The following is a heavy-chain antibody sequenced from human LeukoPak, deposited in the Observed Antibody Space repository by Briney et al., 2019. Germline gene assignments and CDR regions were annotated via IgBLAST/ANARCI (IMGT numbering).Heavy chain of an antibody. D-gene: IGHD3-10*01. CDR1: GFTFSNFA. CDR2: ISGGDATT. CDR3: AKDKITMVRGVQGCFDP. V-gene: IGHV3-23*01. Sequence: GGSLRLSCAASGFTFSNFAISWVRQAPGKGLEWVSSISGGDATTYYADSVKGRFSISRDNSKNTLYLQMNSLRVEDTAVYYCAKDKITMVRGVQGCFDPWGQGTLVTVSS. J-gene: IGHJ5*02.